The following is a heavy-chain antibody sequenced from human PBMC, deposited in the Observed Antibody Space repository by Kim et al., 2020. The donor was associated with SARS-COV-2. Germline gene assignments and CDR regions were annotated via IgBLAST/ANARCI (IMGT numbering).Heavy chain of an antibody. D-gene: IGHD6-19*01. Sequence: DYAVSVKSRITITPDTAKNQFSLQLNSVTPEDTAVYYCARGSIAVGDFDYWGQGTLVTVSS. V-gene: IGHV6-1*01. J-gene: IGHJ4*02. CDR3: ARGSIAVGDFDY.